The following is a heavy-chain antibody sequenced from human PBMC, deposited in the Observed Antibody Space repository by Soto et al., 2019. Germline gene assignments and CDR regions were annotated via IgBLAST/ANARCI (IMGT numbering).Heavy chain of an antibody. D-gene: IGHD5-12*01. CDR3: ALSLDGYNKRYFDY. Sequence: QVTLKESGPVLVKPTETLTLTCTVSGFSLSNARMGVSWIRQPPGKALEWLAHIFSNDEKSYSTSLKSRLTIPKDTSKSQVVLTMTNMDPVDTATYYCALSLDGYNKRYFDYWGQGTLVTVSS. V-gene: IGHV2-26*01. CDR1: GFSLSNARMG. CDR2: IFSNDEK. J-gene: IGHJ4*02.